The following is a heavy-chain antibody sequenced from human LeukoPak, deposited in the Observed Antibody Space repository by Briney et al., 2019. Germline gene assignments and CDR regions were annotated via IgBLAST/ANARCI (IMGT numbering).Heavy chain of an antibody. CDR3: ARNCGGDCYEGHYYYGMDV. D-gene: IGHD2-21*02. J-gene: IGHJ6*02. Sequence: SQTLSLTCAISGDSVSSHSAAWNWIRQSPSRGLEWLGRTYYRSKWYNDYAVSVKSRITINPDTSKNQFSLQLNSVTPEDTAVYYCARNCGGDCYEGHYYYGMDVWGQGTTVTVSS. CDR1: GDSVSSHSAA. CDR2: TYYRSKWYN. V-gene: IGHV6-1*01.